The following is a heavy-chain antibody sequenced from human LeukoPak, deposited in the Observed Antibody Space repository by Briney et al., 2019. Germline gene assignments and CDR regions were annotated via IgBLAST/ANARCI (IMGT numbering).Heavy chain of an antibody. V-gene: IGHV1-18*01. Sequence: ASVKVSCKASAYTFTSYGISWVRQAPGQGLEWMGWISAYNGNTNYAQKLQGRVTMTTDTSTSTAYMELRGLRSDDTAVYYCARPYGYYHDSSGSIRGNYFDPWGQGTLVTVSS. CDR2: ISAYNGNT. J-gene: IGHJ5*02. CDR1: AYTFTSYG. D-gene: IGHD3-22*01. CDR3: ARPYGYYHDSSGSIRGNYFDP.